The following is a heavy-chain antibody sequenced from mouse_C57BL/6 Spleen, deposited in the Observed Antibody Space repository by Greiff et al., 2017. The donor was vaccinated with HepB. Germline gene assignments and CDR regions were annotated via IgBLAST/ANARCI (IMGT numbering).Heavy chain of an antibody. J-gene: IGHJ4*01. CDR2: IDPEDGET. CDR1: GFNIKDYY. D-gene: IGHD1-1*01. Sequence: EVQLQESGAELVKPGASVKLSCTASGFNIKDYYMHWVKQRTEQGLEWIGRIDPEDGETKYAPKFQGKATITADTSSNTAYLQLSSLTSEDTAVYYCALYYYGSSYEDYAMDYWGQGTSVTVSS. V-gene: IGHV14-2*01. CDR3: ALYYYGSSYEDYAMDY.